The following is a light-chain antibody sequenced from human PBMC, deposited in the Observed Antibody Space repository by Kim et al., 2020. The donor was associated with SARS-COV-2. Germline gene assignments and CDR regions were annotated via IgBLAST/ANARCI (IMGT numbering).Light chain of an antibody. J-gene: IGLJ2*01. CDR1: SSDVGAYDF. CDR2: DVS. Sequence: GQSITISCTGTSSDVGAYDFVSWYQQHPGTAPKLIIYDVSHRPSGVSNRFSGSKSGNTASLTISGLQAEDEADYYCGSYSSTTTVLFGGGTKLIVL. CDR3: GSYSSTTTVL. V-gene: IGLV2-14*03.